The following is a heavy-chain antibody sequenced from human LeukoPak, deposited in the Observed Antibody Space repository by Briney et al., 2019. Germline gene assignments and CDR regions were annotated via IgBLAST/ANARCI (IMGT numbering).Heavy chain of an antibody. D-gene: IGHD4/OR15-4a*01. J-gene: IGHJ4*02. CDR1: GFSFSDFY. V-gene: IGHV3-11*01. CDR2: ITSSGTTT. Sequence: PGGSLRLSCSASGFSFSDFYMSWFRLPPEKGLEWIAYITSSGTTTEYADSVKGRFTISRVNAKNSLYLQMNSLRPEDTAIYYCRRDPDYGDPYWGQGTLVTVSS. CDR3: RRDPDYGDPY.